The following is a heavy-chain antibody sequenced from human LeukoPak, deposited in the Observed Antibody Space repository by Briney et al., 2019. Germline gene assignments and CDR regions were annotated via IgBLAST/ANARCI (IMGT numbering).Heavy chain of an antibody. V-gene: IGHV4-61*01. CDR1: GGSVSSGSYY. J-gene: IGHJ6*02. Sequence: SETLSLTCTVSGGSVSSGSYYWSWIRQPPGKGLEWIGYIYYSGSTNYNPSLKSRVTISVDTPKNQFSLKLSSVTAADTAVYYCARVGTIVGATSPLMDVWGQGTTVTVSS. CDR3: ARVGTIVGATSPLMDV. D-gene: IGHD1-26*01. CDR2: IYYSGST.